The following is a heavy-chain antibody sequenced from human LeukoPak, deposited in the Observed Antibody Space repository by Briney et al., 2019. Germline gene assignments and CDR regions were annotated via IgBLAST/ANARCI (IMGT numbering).Heavy chain of an antibody. CDR3: ARDYSGYDLSPRYFDY. D-gene: IGHD5-12*01. CDR1: GYTFTGYY. J-gene: IGHJ4*02. Sequence: ASVKVSCKASGYTFTGYYMHWVRQAPGQGLEWMGWINPNSGGTNYAQKSQGRVTMTRDTSISTAYMELSRLRSDDTAVYYCARDYSGYDLSPRYFDYWGQGTLVTVSS. CDR2: INPNSGGT. V-gene: IGHV1-2*02.